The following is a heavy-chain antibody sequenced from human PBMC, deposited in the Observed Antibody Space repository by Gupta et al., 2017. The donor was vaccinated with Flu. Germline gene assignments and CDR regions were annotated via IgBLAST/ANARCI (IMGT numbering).Heavy chain of an antibody. CDR2: ISGSGGST. D-gene: IGHD3-22*01. V-gene: IGHV3-23*01. Sequence: EVQLLESGGGLVQPGGSLRLSCAASGFTFSSYAMSWVRQAPGKGLEWVSAISGSGGSTYYADSVKGRFTISRDNSKNTLYLQMNSLRTEDTAVYYCAKDLLRSWYYYDSSAGMDYWGQGTLVTVSS. J-gene: IGHJ4*02. CDR1: GFTFSSYA. CDR3: AKDLLRSWYYYDSSAGMDY.